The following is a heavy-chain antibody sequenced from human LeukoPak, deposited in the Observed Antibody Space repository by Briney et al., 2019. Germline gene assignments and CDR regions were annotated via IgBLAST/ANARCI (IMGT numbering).Heavy chain of an antibody. CDR1: GGSISSYY. CDR3: ARVPHYDSSGYYLDY. CDR2: IYYSGST. J-gene: IGHJ4*02. D-gene: IGHD3-22*01. Sequence: SETLSLTCTVSGGSISSYYWSWIRQPPGKGLEWIGYIYYSGSTNYNPSLKSRVTISVDTSKNQFSLKLSSVTAADTAVYYCARVPHYDSSGYYLDYWGQGTLVTVSS. V-gene: IGHV4-59*01.